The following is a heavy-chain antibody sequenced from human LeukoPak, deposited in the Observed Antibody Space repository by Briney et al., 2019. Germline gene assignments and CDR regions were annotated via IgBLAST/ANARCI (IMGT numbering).Heavy chain of an antibody. CDR2: ISSSSSYI. Sequence: GGSLRLSCAASGFTFSSFAINWVRQAPGKGLEWVSSISSSSSYIYYADSVKGRFTISRDNAKNSLYLQMNSLRAEDTAVYYCARGDNSGWRNVYYFDYWGQGTLVTVSS. J-gene: IGHJ4*02. V-gene: IGHV3-21*01. D-gene: IGHD6-19*01. CDR3: ARGDNSGWRNVYYFDY. CDR1: GFTFSSFA.